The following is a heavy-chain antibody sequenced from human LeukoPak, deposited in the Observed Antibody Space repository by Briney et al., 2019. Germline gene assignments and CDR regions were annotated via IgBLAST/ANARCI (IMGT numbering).Heavy chain of an antibody. V-gene: IGHV3-11*04. CDR1: GFPFNVYY. D-gene: IGHD3-22*01. Sequence: PGGSLRLSCAVSGFPFNVYYMSSIRQPPGKGLEWISYIGLNGYPLDYADSVKGRFTISRDNASNLLYLDMDSLTAEDTAVYYCARKDFSSGSFNYWGQGSLVTVSS. J-gene: IGHJ4*02. CDR2: IGLNGYPL. CDR3: ARKDFSSGSFNY.